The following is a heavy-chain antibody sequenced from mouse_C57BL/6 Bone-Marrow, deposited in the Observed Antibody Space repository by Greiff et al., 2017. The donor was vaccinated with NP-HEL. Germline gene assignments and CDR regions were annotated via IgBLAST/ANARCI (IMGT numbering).Heavy chain of an antibody. CDR2: ICIGGGSS. V-gene: IGHV5-12*01. CDR1: GFTFSDYF. D-gene: IGHD2-2*01. Sequence: EVKVVESGGGLVQPGGSLKLSCAASGFTFSDYFMYWVRQTPEKRLEWVAYICIGGGSSYYTDSVLGRFTIPRDNAKNTLYQQMSRLESEDTAMYYCAKSPSMVTTRLYAMDYWGQGTSVTVSS. J-gene: IGHJ4*01. CDR3: AKSPSMVTTRLYAMDY.